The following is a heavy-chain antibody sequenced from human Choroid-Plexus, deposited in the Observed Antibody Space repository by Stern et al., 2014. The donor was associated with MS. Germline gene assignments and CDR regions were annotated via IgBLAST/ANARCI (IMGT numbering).Heavy chain of an antibody. CDR3: AKDRQYLTYFFDH. CDR1: GFTFGSCA. Sequence: QVQLVQSGGGVVQPGRPLRLSCVASGFTFGSCAMHWVRQAPGKGLEWVAGGSHGGSNKYYAEYVQGRFTISRDNSQNTLYMQMSSLRPEDTAVYYCAKDRQYLTYFFDHWGQGSLVTVSS. D-gene: IGHD2/OR15-2a*01. J-gene: IGHJ5*02. CDR2: GSHGGSNK. V-gene: IGHV3-30*18.